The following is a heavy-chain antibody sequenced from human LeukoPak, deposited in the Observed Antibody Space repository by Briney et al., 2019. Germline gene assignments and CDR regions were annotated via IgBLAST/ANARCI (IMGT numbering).Heavy chain of an antibody. D-gene: IGHD4-23*01. V-gene: IGHV1-2*06. CDR3: ASQTLLVTAPAFDY. J-gene: IGHJ4*02. CDR2: INPNSGGT. Sequence: GASVKVSCKASGYTFTGYYMHWVRQAPGQGLEWMGRINPNSGGTNYAQKFQGRVTMTRDTSISTAYMELSRLRSDDTAVHYCASQTLLVTAPAFDYWGQGTLVTVSS. CDR1: GYTFTGYY.